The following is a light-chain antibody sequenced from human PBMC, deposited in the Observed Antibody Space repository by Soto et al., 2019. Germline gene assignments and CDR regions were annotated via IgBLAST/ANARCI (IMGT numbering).Light chain of an antibody. CDR3: QQYSSPPQT. J-gene: IGKJ1*01. Sequence: EIVLTQSPGNLSLSPGERATLSCRASQSVSNNYLAWYQQKPGQAPRLLIYGASNRATGIPDRFSGSGSGTDFTLTISRLEPEDFAVYFCQQYSSPPQTFGQGTKVDIK. CDR1: QSVSNNY. CDR2: GAS. V-gene: IGKV3-20*01.